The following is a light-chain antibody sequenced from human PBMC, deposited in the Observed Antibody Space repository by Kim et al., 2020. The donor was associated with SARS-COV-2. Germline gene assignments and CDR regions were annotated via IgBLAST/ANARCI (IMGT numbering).Light chain of an antibody. CDR3: GTWDGSLSAWV. Sequence: QSVLTQPPSVSAAPGQKVTISCSGSSSNIGNNYVSCYQQLPGTAPKLLIYDNNKRPSGIPDRFSGSKTGTSATLGITGLQTGDEADYYCGTWDGSLSAWVFGGGTQLTV. V-gene: IGLV1-51*01. CDR2: DNN. J-gene: IGLJ3*02. CDR1: SSNIGNNY.